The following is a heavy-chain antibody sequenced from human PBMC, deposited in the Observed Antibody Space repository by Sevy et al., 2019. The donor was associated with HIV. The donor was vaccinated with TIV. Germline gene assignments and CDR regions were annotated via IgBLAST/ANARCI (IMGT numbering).Heavy chain of an antibody. CDR2: IKRDGSEK. D-gene: IGHD2-2*01. CDR1: GLTFSNYW. CDR3: ARDCSSTTCLWGLDV. Sequence: GGSLRLSCAASGLTFSNYWMSWVRQAPGKGLEWVAHIKRDGSEKYYVDSVKGRFTISRDNAQNSLYLQMNSLRAEDTAVYYCARDCSSTTCLWGLDVWGQWTTVTVSS. V-gene: IGHV3-7*03. J-gene: IGHJ6*02.